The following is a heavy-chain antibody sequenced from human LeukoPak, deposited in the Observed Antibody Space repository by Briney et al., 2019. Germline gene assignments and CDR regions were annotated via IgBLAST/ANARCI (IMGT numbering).Heavy chain of an antibody. V-gene: IGHV3-66*01. D-gene: IGHD3-10*01. CDR1: GFTVSSKH. Sequence: GGSLRLSCAASGFTVSSKHMSWLRQAPGKGLEGVSVIHPNTTTYYADSVKGRFTTSREDSKSTLYLQMHSLRAEDTAIYYCAKDPGYSSGAYYGDYWGQGALVTVSS. CDR3: AKDPGYSSGAYYGDY. CDR2: IHPNTTT. J-gene: IGHJ4*02.